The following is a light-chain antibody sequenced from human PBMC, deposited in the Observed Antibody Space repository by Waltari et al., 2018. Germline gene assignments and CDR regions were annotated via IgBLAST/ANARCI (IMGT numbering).Light chain of an antibody. V-gene: IGLV2-8*01. Sequence: QSALTQPPSASGSPGQSVTISCPGTRSHVGGYNPVSWYQQHPGKAPKLMIYEVSKRPSGVPDRFSGSKSGNTASLTVSGLQAEDEADFYCSSYAGSNAVIFGGGTKLTVL. CDR1: RSHVGGYNP. J-gene: IGLJ2*01. CDR2: EVS. CDR3: SSYAGSNAVI.